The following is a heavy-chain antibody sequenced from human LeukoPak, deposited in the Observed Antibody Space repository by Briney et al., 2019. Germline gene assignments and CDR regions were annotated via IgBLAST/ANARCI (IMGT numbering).Heavy chain of an antibody. Sequence: SETLSLTCTVSRGSISGYSWSWIRQSPGGGLEWIGYIYYSGDTAYNPSLRSRVTLSVDTSKNQFSLQLRSVTTADTAVYYCARLLGYCSGGSCYDYFDYWGQGTLVTVSS. CDR2: IYYSGDT. V-gene: IGHV4-59*01. D-gene: IGHD2-15*01. CDR3: ARLLGYCSGGSCYDYFDY. J-gene: IGHJ4*02. CDR1: RGSISGYS.